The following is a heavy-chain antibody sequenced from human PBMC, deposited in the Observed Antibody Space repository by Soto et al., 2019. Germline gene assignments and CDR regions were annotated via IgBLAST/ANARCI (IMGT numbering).Heavy chain of an antibody. Sequence: SETLSLTXTVSGGSISSYYWSWIRQPPGKGLEWIGYIYYSGSTNYNPSLKSRVTISVDTSKNQFSLKPSSVTAADTAVYYCAREGRSSTSCYPPYYYYGMDVWGQGTTVTVSS. V-gene: IGHV4-59*01. CDR2: IYYSGST. CDR1: GGSISSYY. J-gene: IGHJ6*02. CDR3: AREGRSSTSCYPPYYYYGMDV. D-gene: IGHD2-2*01.